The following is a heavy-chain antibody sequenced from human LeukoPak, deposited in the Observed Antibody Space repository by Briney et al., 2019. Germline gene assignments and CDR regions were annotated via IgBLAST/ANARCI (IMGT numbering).Heavy chain of an antibody. CDR3: ARNLPTDY. J-gene: IGHJ4*02. CDR2: ISSSSTI. Sequence: GGSLRLSCAASGFTFSSYSMNWVRQAPGKGLEWVSYISSSSTIYYADSVKGRFTISRDNAKNSLYLQMNSLRAEDTAVYYCARNLPTDYWGQGTLVTVSS. CDR1: GFTFSSYS. V-gene: IGHV3-48*01.